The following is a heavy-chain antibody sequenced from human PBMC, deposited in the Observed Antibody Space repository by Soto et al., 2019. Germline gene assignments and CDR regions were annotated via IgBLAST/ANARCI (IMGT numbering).Heavy chain of an antibody. J-gene: IGHJ4*02. CDR1: GGSFNDYW. CDR2: IFQSVTT. V-gene: IGHV4-34*02. D-gene: IGHD3-3*01. CDR3: ARGRSYTWTF. Sequence: QVQVQQWGAGLLKPSETLSLTCAVYGGSFNDYWWSWIRQSPGGGLEWIGEIFQSVTTNYKPSLKSRVPSSRDTSKSQVSLKLTSVSAADTAIYYCARGRSYTWTFGGQGSLVAVSS.